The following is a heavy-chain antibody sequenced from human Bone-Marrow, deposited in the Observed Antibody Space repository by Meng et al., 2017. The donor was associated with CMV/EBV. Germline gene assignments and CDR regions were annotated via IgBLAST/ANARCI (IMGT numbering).Heavy chain of an antibody. CDR1: GFTFSSYG. D-gene: IGHD6-6*01. CDR2: IRYDGSNK. CDR3: AKVSSFEYSISRRSMGFDY. V-gene: IGHV3-30*02. Sequence: GGSLRLSCAASGFTFSSYGMHWVRQAPGKGLELVAFIRYDGSNKYYADSVKGRFTISRDNSKNTLYLQMNSLRAEDTAVYYCAKVSSFEYSISRRSMGFDYWGQGTLVTVSS. J-gene: IGHJ4*02.